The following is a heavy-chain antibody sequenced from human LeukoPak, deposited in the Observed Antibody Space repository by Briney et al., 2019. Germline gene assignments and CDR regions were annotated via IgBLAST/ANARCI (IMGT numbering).Heavy chain of an antibody. V-gene: IGHV5-51*01. CDR2: IYPDDSDT. D-gene: IGHD3-22*01. J-gene: IGHJ4*02. CDR1: RYSFASYW. Sequence: GESLKISCKGSRYSFASYWIGWVRQMPGKGLEYMGIIYPDDSDTRYSPSFQGQVTISADKSISTAYLQWNSLKASDSAMYYCARAVLRDSSGPDYWGQGTLVTVSS. CDR3: ARAVLRDSSGPDY.